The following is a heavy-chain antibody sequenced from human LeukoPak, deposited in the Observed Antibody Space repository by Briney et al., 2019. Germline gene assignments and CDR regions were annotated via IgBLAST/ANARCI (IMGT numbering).Heavy chain of an antibody. J-gene: IGHJ4*02. Sequence: GGSLRLSCAASGFNFSDYQLIWLRQAPGKGLAGVSYIGSSCTTIYYAHSVKDRFPISRDNAKNSLYLQMNSLRAEDTAVYYCARGGYSDYLNCWGQGTLVTVSS. CDR1: GFNFSDYQ. V-gene: IGHV3-11*04. CDR3: ARGGYSDYLNC. CDR2: IGSSCTTI. D-gene: IGHD1-1*01.